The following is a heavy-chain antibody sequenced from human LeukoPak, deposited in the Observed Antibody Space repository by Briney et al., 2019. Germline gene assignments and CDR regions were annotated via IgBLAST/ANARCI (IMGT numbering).Heavy chain of an antibody. Sequence: SETLSLTCAVYGGSFSGYYWSWIRQPPGKGLEWIGYIYYSGSTNYDPSLKSRVTISVDTSKNQFSLKLSSVTAADTAVYYCATSRDGSKVDYWGQGTLVTVSS. CDR1: GGSFSGYY. D-gene: IGHD5-24*01. V-gene: IGHV4-59*01. CDR2: IYYSGST. CDR3: ATSRDGSKVDY. J-gene: IGHJ4*02.